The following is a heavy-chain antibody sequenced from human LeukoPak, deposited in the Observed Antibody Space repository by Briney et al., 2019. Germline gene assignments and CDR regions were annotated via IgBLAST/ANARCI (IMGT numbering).Heavy chain of an antibody. Sequence: GGSLRLSCAASGFTFNNYAMSWVRQAPAKGLEWVSTISGSGGSTYYADSVKGRFTISRDNSRTTLYRQMNSLRAEDTAVYYCAKDRAAPTTPYNWFDPWGQGTLVTVSS. CDR3: AKDRAAPTTPYNWFDP. D-gene: IGHD1-26*01. V-gene: IGHV3-23*01. J-gene: IGHJ5*02. CDR2: ISGSGGST. CDR1: GFTFNNYA.